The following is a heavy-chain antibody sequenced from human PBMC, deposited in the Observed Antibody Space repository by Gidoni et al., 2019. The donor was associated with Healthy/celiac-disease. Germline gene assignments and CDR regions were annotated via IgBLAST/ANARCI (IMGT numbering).Heavy chain of an antibody. CDR3: ARGPLAGIVVVVAAYFDY. J-gene: IGHJ4*02. D-gene: IGHD2-15*01. Sequence: QVQLQQWGAGLLKPSETLSLTCAVYGGSFRGYYWSWLRQPPGKGLEWIGEINHSGSTNYNPSLKSRVTISVDTSKNQFSLKLSSVTAADTAVYYCARGPLAGIVVVVAAYFDYWGQGTLVTVSS. CDR2: INHSGST. CDR1: GGSFRGYY. V-gene: IGHV4-34*01.